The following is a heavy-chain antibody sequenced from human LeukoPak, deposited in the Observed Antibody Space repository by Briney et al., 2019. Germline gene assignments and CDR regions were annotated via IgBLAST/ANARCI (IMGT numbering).Heavy chain of an antibody. CDR2: ISAYNGNT. CDR1: GYTFTSYG. J-gene: IGHJ3*02. D-gene: IGHD1-20*01. V-gene: IGHV1-18*01. CDR3: ARDLARYNWNHDAFDI. Sequence: ASVKVSCKASGYTFTSYGVSWVRQAPGQGLEWMGWISAYNGNTNYAQKLQGRVTMTTDTSTSTAYMELRSLRSDDTAVYYCARDLARYNWNHDAFDIWGQGTMVTVSS.